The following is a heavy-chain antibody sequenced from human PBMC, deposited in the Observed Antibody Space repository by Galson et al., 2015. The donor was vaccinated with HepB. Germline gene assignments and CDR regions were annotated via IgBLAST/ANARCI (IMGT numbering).Heavy chain of an antibody. CDR2: IYWDDTK. CDR1: GLSISASSEG. J-gene: IGHJ4*02. CDR3: AKLGNSFFEY. Sequence: LVKPTQTLTLTCSLSGLSISASSEGVGWIRQPPGKALEWLLLIYWDDTKRYRPSLENRLTITKDTSKNQVVLTMTNVDPVDTGTYYCAKLGNSFFEYWGQGTPVTVSS. D-gene: IGHD4-23*01. V-gene: IGHV2-5*02.